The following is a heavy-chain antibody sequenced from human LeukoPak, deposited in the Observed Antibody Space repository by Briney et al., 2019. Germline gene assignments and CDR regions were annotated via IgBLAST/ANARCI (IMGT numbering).Heavy chain of an antibody. CDR1: GGSISTTSYY. CDR2: IYYSGST. V-gene: IGHV4-39*01. Sequence: PSETLSLTCTVSGGSISTTSYYWGWIRQPPGKGLEWIGSIYYSGSTYYNPSLKSRVTISVDTSKNQFSLKLSSVTAADTAVYYCARHSYYDSSGYSYRLVSSGYYYMDVWGKGITVTVSS. D-gene: IGHD3-22*01. J-gene: IGHJ6*03. CDR3: ARHSYYDSSGYSYRLVSSGYYYMDV.